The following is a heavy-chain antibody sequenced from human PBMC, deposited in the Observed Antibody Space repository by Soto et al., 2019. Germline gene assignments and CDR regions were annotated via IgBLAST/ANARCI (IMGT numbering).Heavy chain of an antibody. CDR3: ARGERKERVAWGYYYYYYYLDV. CDR1: GFSFSDYY. V-gene: IGHV3-11*01. CDR2: ISSTGSTI. Sequence: HAQLVESGGGLVKPGGSLSLSCAASGFSFSDYYMNWIRQAPGKGLERVSYISSTGSTIYYADSVKGRFTISRDTAKNSLYLQMNSLRAEDTAVYYCARGERKERVAWGYYYYYYYLDVWGKGTTVTVSS. D-gene: IGHD1-1*01. J-gene: IGHJ6*03.